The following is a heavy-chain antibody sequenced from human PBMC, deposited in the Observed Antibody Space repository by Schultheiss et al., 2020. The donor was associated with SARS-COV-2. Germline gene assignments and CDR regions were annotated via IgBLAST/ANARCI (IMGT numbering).Heavy chain of an antibody. V-gene: IGHV3-74*01. CDR2: INSDGSST. CDR1: EFTFSNYA. J-gene: IGHJ5*02. D-gene: IGHD5-18*01. Sequence: GGSLRLSCAASEFTFSNYAMTWVRQAPGKGLVWVSRINSDGSSTSYADSVKGRFTISRDNAKNTLYLQMNSLRAEDTAVYYCARERGHTAMVKSATWFDPWGQGTLVTVSS. CDR3: ARERGHTAMVKSATWFDP.